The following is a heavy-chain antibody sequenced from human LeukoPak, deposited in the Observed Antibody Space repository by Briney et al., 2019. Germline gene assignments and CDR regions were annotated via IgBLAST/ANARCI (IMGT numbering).Heavy chain of an antibody. CDR2: ISYTGST. V-gene: IGHV4-59*08. J-gene: IGHJ4*02. CDR3: ARLAAAGTVDY. Sequence: SETLSLTCTVSNGSISSYYWNWIRQPPGKGLEWIGYISYTGSTNYNPSLRSRVTISIDTSENQSSLKLSSVTAADTAVYYCARLAAAGTVDYWGQGTLVTVSS. CDR1: NGSISSYY. D-gene: IGHD6-13*01.